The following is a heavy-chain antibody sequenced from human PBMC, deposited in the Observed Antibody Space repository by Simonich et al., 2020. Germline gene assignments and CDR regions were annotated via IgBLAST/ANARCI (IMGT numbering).Heavy chain of an antibody. J-gene: IGHJ3*02. CDR1: GYTFTGYY. CDR3: ARDWYYYDSSGYYSDAFDI. CDR2: INPNSCGT. V-gene: IGHV1-2*06. D-gene: IGHD3-22*01. Sequence: QVQLVQSGAEVKKPGASVKVSCKASGYTFTGYYMHWVRQAPGQGLEWRGRINPNSCGTNYAQKFQGRVTMTRDTSISTAYIELSRLRSDDTAVYYCARDWYYYDSSGYYSDAFDIWGQGTMVTVSS.